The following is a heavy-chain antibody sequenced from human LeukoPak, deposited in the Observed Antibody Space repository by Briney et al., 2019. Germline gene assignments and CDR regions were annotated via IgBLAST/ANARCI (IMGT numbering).Heavy chain of an antibody. CDR3: ARVMATNPGY. CDR2: ISGSGGST. CDR1: GFTFSRYA. Sequence: GGSLRLSCAASGFTFSRYAMNWVRQAPGKGLEWVSAISGSGGSTYYADSVKGRFTISRDNSKNTLYLQMNSLRAEDTAVYYCARVMATNPGYWGQGTLVTVSS. J-gene: IGHJ4*02. V-gene: IGHV3-23*01. D-gene: IGHD5-24*01.